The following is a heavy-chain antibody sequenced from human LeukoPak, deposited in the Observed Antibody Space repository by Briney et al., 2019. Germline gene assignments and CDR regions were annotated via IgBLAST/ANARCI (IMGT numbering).Heavy chain of an antibody. CDR1: GFTFSDYY. V-gene: IGHV3-11*06. D-gene: IGHD3-9*01. CDR2: ISSSSSYT. J-gene: IGHJ3*02. CDR3: ARAVYDILTGYSDAFDI. Sequence: GGSLRLSCAASGFTFSDYYMSWIRQAPGKGLEWVSYISSSSSYTNYADSVKGRFTISRDNAKNSLYLQMNSLRAEDTAVFFRARAVYDILTGYSDAFDIWGQGTMVTVSS.